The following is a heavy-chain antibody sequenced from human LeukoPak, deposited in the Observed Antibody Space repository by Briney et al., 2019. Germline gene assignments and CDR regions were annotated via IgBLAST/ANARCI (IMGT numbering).Heavy chain of an antibody. Sequence: SETLSLTCTVSGYSISSGYFWGWIRQPPGKGLEWIGTIYNNGSTYYNASLESRVTISVDTSKNQFSLKLSSVTAADTAVYYCARAYSSSWYFNWFDPWGQGTLVTVSS. CDR1: GYSISSGYF. CDR2: IYNNGST. CDR3: ARAYSSSWYFNWFDP. V-gene: IGHV4-38-2*02. J-gene: IGHJ5*02. D-gene: IGHD6-13*01.